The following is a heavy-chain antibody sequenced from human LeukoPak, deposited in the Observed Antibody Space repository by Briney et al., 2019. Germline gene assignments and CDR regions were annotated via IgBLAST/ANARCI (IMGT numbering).Heavy chain of an antibody. V-gene: IGHV1-69*13. Sequence: GASVKVSCKTSGGTFSSSAITWVRQAPGQGLEWMGGIIPIFGTANYAQKFQGRVTITADESTSTAYMELSSLRSEDTAVYYCARGDGYNRRYYYYGMDVWGQGTTVTVSS. CDR3: ARGDGYNRRYYYYGMDV. CDR2: IIPIFGTA. CDR1: GGTFSSSA. D-gene: IGHD5-24*01. J-gene: IGHJ6*02.